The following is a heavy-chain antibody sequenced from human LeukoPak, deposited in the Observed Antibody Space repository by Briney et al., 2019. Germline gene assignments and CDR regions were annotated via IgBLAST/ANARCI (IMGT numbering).Heavy chain of an antibody. Sequence: GGSLRLSCAASGFTFDDYAMHWVRQAPGKGLEWVSLISWDGGSTYYADSVKGRFTISRDNSKNSLYLQMNSLRAEDTALYYCAKDGGSGYKPDYYYYYMDVWGKGTTVTVSS. V-gene: IGHV3-43D*03. CDR1: GFTFDDYA. D-gene: IGHD3-22*01. CDR3: AKDGGSGYKPDYYYYYMDV. J-gene: IGHJ6*03. CDR2: ISWDGGST.